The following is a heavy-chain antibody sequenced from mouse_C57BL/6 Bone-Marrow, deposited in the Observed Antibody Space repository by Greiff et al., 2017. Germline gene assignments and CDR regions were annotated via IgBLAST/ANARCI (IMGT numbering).Heavy chain of an antibody. V-gene: IGHV1-61*01. CDR1: GYTFTSYW. J-gene: IGHJ2*01. CDR3: ARVGDYYYGRLFDY. D-gene: IGHD1-1*01. CDR2: IYPSDSST. Sequence: QVQLQQPGAELVRPGSSVKLSCKASGYTFTSYWMDWVKQRPGQGLEWIGNIYPSDSSTHYNQKFKDKATLTVDKSSSTAYMQLSSLTSEDSAVYYCARVGDYYYGRLFDYWGQGTTLTVSS.